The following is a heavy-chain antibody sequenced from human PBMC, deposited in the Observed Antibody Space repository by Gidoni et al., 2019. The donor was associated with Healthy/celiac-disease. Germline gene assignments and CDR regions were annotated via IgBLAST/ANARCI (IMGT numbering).Heavy chain of an antibody. CDR3: ASSIAARAYYFDY. CDR1: GGSFSGYY. J-gene: IGHJ4*02. V-gene: IGHV4-34*01. CDR2: INHSGST. Sequence: QVQLQQWGAGLLKPSETLSLTCAVYGGSFSGYYWSWIRQPPGKGLEWIGEINHSGSTNYNPSLKSRVTISVDTSKNQFSLKLSSVTAADTAVYYCASSIAARAYYFDYWGQGTLVTVSS. D-gene: IGHD6-6*01.